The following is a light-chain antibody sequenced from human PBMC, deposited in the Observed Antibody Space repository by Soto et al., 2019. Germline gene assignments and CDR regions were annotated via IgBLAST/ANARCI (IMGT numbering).Light chain of an antibody. CDR1: SSNIGATYD. CDR3: HCYDSSVSVWV. CDR2: GNT. V-gene: IGLV1-40*01. J-gene: IGLJ3*02. Sequence: QSVLTQPPSVSGAPGQRVTLPCTGSSSNIGATYDVHWYQQLPGTAPKLLIYGNTDRPSGVPDRFSGSKSGTSAFLAITGRQAAAEADYYCHCYDSSVSVWVFGGGTKLTVL.